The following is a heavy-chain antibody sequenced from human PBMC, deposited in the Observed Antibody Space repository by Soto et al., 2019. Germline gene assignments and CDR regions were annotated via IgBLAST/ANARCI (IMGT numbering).Heavy chain of an antibody. Sequence: DVQLVESGGGLVQPGRSLRLSCGASGFTFDDYAMHWVRQGPGKGLEWVSGISWNSGSIAYADSVKGRFTISRDNAKNSLYLQMNSLTPEDTALYYCAKDFSDIWDYRRDFDYWGQGTLVTVSS. CDR3: AKDFSDIWDYRRDFDY. V-gene: IGHV3-9*01. CDR2: ISWNSGSI. CDR1: GFTFDDYA. D-gene: IGHD1-7*01. J-gene: IGHJ4*02.